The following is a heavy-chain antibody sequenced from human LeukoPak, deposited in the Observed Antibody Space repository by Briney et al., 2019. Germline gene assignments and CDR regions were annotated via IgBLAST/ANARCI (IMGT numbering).Heavy chain of an antibody. Sequence: MPSQTLSLTCTVSGGSISSGDYYWSWIRQPPGKGLEWIGYIYYSGSTYYNPSLKSRFTISVDTSKNQFSLKLSSVTAADTAVYYCARAEGRYSSGWSHDAFDIWGQGTMVTVSS. CDR2: IYYSGST. CDR1: GGSISSGDYY. V-gene: IGHV4-30-4*08. D-gene: IGHD6-19*01. CDR3: ARAEGRYSSGWSHDAFDI. J-gene: IGHJ3*02.